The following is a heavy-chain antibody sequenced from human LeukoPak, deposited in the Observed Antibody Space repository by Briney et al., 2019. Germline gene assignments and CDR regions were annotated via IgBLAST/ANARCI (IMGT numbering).Heavy chain of an antibody. CDR2: IHFTGKT. J-gene: IGHJ4*02. Sequence: SETLSLPCTVSGCSISGYHWSWLPQPPGTGLEGFGYIHFTGKTLYNPSLRSRVTISIDTSRNQFSLNQRSVPAADTGVYSCARYYGRNGVCQCFDYWGRGAQVTASS. CDR3: ARYYGRNGVCQCFDY. V-gene: IGHV4-59*01. CDR1: GCSISGYH. D-gene: IGHD2-8*01.